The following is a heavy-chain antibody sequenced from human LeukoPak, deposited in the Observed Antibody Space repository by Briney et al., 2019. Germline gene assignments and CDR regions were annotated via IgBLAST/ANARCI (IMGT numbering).Heavy chain of an antibody. CDR2: IIPIFGTA. J-gene: IGHJ4*02. D-gene: IGHD2-21*02. Sequence: ASVKVSCKASGGTFSSYAISWVRQAPGQGLEWMGGIIPIFGTANYAQKFRGRVTITADESTSTAYMELSSLRSEDTAVYYCVFAVVTARSQLDYWGQGTLVTVSS. CDR1: GGTFSSYA. V-gene: IGHV1-69*13. CDR3: VFAVVTARSQLDY.